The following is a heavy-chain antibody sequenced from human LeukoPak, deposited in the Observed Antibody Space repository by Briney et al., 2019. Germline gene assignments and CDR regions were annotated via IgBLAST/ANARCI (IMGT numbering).Heavy chain of an antibody. V-gene: IGHV1-18*01. J-gene: IGHJ6*04. CDR1: GYTFTSYG. CDR2: ISAYNGNT. Sequence: ASVKVSCKASGYTFTSYGISWVRQAPGQGLEWMGWISAYNGNTNYAQKLQGRVTMTTDTSTSTAYMELRSLRSDDTAVYYCARADMVIAPESMDVWGKGTTVTVSS. CDR3: ARADMVIAPESMDV. D-gene: IGHD3-22*01.